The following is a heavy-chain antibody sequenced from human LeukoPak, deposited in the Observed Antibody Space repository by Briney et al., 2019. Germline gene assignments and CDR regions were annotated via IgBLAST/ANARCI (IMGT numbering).Heavy chain of an antibody. J-gene: IGHJ4*02. Sequence: SETLSLTCTASGGSISSYYWSWIRLPPGKGLEWIGYISYSGTTNYNPSLKSRVSISVDTSKNQFSLKLSSVTAADTAVYFCARALTGTTGYFDCWGQGTLATVSS. CDR1: GGSISSYY. V-gene: IGHV4-59*01. CDR3: ARALTGTTGYFDC. CDR2: ISYSGTT. D-gene: IGHD1-20*01.